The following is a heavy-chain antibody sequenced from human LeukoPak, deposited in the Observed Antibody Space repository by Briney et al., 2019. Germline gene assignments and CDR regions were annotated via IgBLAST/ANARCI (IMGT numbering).Heavy chain of an antibody. V-gene: IGHV3-21*04. CDR1: GFTFSSYS. J-gene: IGHJ5*02. Sequence: GGSLRLSCAASGFTFSSYSMNWVRQAPGKGLEWVSSISSSSSYIYYADSVKGRFTISRDNSKNTLYLQMNSLRAEDTAVYYCARDHNDFWSGPRFDPWGQGTLVTVSS. CDR3: ARDHNDFWSGPRFDP. D-gene: IGHD3-3*01. CDR2: ISSSSSYI.